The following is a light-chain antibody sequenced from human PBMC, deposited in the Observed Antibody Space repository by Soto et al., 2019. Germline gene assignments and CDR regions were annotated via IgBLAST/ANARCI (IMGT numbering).Light chain of an antibody. J-gene: IGKJ1*01. CDR1: QSISSW. CDR3: QQYNSYSPWT. V-gene: IGKV1-5*03. CDR2: KSS. Sequence: DIQMTQSPSTLSASVGDRVTITCRASQSISSWLAWYQQNPGKAPKLLIYKSSSLESGVPSRFSGSRSATEFTLTISSLQPDDFATYYCQQYNSYSPWTFGQGTKVEIK.